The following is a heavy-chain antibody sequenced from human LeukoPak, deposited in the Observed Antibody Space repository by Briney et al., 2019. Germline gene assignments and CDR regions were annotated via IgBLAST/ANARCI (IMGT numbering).Heavy chain of an antibody. V-gene: IGHV1-46*01. CDR3: ARIAARLVKALDY. CDR1: GYTFTSYY. J-gene: IGHJ4*02. CDR2: INPSGGST. D-gene: IGHD6-6*01. Sequence: ASVKVSCKASGYTFTSYYMHWVRQAPGQGLEWMGIINPSGGSTSYAQKFQGRVAMTRDMSTSTVYMELSSLRSEDTAVYYCARIAARLVKALDYWGQGTLVTVSS.